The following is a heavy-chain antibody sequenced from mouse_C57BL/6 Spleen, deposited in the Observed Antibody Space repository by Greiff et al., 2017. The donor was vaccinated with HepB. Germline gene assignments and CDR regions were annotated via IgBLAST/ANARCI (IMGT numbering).Heavy chain of an antibody. CDR3: TRGRLRYFDY. J-gene: IGHJ2*01. V-gene: IGHV1-15*01. D-gene: IGHD2-2*01. CDR1: GYTFTDYE. CDR2: IDPETGGT. Sequence: SGAELVRPGASVTLSCKASGYTFTDYEMHWVKQTPVHGLEWIGAIDPETGGTAYNQKFKGKAILTADKSSSTAYMELRSLTSEDSAVYYCTRGRLRYFDYWGQGTTLTVSS.